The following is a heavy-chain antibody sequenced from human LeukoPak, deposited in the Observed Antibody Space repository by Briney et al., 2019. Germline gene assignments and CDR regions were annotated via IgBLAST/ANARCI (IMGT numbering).Heavy chain of an antibody. D-gene: IGHD3-3*01. CDR1: GGSISNHF. V-gene: IGHV4-4*07. J-gene: IGHJ4*02. CDR3: ARKFLEWLFQSPFDY. CDR2: IYDNEST. Sequence: SETLSLTCTVSGGSISNHFWSWIRQPAGKGLEWIGRIYDNESTNYNPSLRSRVTISVDTSKNQFSLKLSSVTAADTAVYYCARKFLEWLFQSPFDYWGQGTLVTVSS.